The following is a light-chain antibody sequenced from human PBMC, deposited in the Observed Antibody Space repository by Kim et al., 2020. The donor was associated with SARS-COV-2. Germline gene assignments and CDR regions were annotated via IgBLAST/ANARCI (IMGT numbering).Light chain of an antibody. CDR3: QQRSNWPPEIT. Sequence: PGERATLSCRASQSVSSYLAWYQQKPGQAPRLLIYDASNRVTGIPARFSGSGSGTDFTLTISSLEPEDFAVYYCQQRSNWPPEITFGQGTRLEIK. J-gene: IGKJ5*01. V-gene: IGKV3-11*01. CDR2: DAS. CDR1: QSVSSY.